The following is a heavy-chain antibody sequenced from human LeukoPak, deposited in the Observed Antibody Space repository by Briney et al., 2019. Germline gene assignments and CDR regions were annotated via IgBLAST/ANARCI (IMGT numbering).Heavy chain of an antibody. CDR2: INQDASEI. CDR1: IFTFSDYW. V-gene: IGHV3-7*01. J-gene: IGHJ4*02. CDR3: ARERHTNSWSNDRFDY. Sequence: PGGSLRLSRTASIFTFSDYWMTWVRQAPGKGLEWVGNINQDASEINYVDSVKGRFTISRVNAENSLYLQMNSLRAEDTAIYYCARERHTNSWSNDRFDYWRQGALVTVSS. D-gene: IGHD6-13*01.